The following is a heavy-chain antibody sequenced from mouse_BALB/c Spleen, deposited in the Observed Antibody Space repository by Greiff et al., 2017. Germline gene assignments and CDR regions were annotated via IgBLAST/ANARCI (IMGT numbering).Heavy chain of an antibody. Sequence: EVQGVESGGGLVQPGGSLKLSCAASGFTFSSYTMSWVRQTPEKRLEWVAYISNGGGSTYYPDTVKGRFTISRDNAKNTLYLQMSSLKSEDTAMYYCARQVYYYAMDYWVQGTSVTASS. CDR3: ARQVYYYAMDY. CDR2: ISNGGGST. J-gene: IGHJ4*01. CDR1: GFTFSSYT. V-gene: IGHV5-12-2*01.